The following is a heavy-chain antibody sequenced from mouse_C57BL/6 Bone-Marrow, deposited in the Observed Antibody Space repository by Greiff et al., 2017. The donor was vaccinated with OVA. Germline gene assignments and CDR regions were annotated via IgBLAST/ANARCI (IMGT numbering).Heavy chain of an antibody. CDR3: ARSGDGYSPWFAY. D-gene: IGHD2-3*01. CDR1: GYTFTSYG. J-gene: IGHJ3*01. CDR2: IYPGSGNT. Sequence: SGAELARPGASVKLSCKASGYTFTSYGISWVKQRTGQGLEWIGEIYPGSGNTYYNEKFKGKATLTADKSSSTASMELRSLTSEDSAVYFCARSGDGYSPWFAYWGQGTLVTVSA. V-gene: IGHV1-81*01.